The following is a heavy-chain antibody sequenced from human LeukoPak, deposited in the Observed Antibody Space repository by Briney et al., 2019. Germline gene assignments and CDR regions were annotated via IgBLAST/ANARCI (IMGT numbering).Heavy chain of an antibody. CDR2: LNWNGGST. Sequence: GGSLRLSCAASGFTFGNYGMSWVRQAPGKGLEWVCGLNWNGGSTGYADSVEGRFTISRDNAKNSQYLQMSSLRVEDAALYYCARAQTYGDSRLLLDYWGQGTLVTVSS. J-gene: IGHJ4*02. CDR1: GFTFGNYG. V-gene: IGHV3-20*04. D-gene: IGHD4-17*01. CDR3: ARAQTYGDSRLLLDY.